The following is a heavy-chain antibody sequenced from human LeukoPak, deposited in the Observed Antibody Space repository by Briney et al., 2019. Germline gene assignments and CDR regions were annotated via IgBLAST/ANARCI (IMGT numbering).Heavy chain of an antibody. V-gene: IGHV3-48*01. Sequence: GGSLRLSCVASGFTFSSYSMNWVRQAPGKGLEWLSYISSGSSTKYYADSVKGRFTISRDNAKNSVYLQMNSLRAEDTAVYYCAKDRRGFGELGYFDYWGQGTLVTVSS. CDR1: GFTFSSYS. CDR2: ISSGSSTK. J-gene: IGHJ4*02. D-gene: IGHD3-10*01. CDR3: AKDRRGFGELGYFDY.